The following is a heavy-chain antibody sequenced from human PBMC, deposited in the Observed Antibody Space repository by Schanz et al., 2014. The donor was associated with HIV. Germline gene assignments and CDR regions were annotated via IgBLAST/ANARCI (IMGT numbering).Heavy chain of an antibody. D-gene: IGHD3-22*01. V-gene: IGHV1-69*01. CDR3: ARAGDISGYYIDY. Sequence: QVQLVQSGAEVKKPGASVKVSCKASGYTFTAYYIHWVRQAPGQGLEWMGGIIPVFGTTDYAQKFQGTVTITADESTSTAYMELSSLRSEDTAVYYCARAGDISGYYIDYWGQGTLVTVSS. CDR1: GYTFTAYY. CDR2: IIPVFGTT. J-gene: IGHJ4*02.